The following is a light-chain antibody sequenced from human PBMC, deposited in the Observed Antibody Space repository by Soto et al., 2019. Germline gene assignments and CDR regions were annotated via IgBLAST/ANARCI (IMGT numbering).Light chain of an antibody. CDR3: QQCATSPRT. J-gene: IGKJ1*01. CDR1: RTVEKNY. V-gene: IGKV3-20*01. CDR2: DAT. Sequence: EIVLTQSPGTLSLSPGERATLSCRASRTVEKNYLAWYQQEPGQAPRLLVEDATRRVAGIPDRFSGSGSGTDFNLTITRLEPEDFAVYYCQQCATSPRTFGPGTKVEIK.